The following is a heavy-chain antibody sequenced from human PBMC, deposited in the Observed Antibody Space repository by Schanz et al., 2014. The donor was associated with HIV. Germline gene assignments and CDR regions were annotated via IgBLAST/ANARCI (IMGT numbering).Heavy chain of an antibody. V-gene: IGHV3-33*08. J-gene: IGHJ4*02. D-gene: IGHD3-10*01. CDR1: GFTFSNYG. CDR3: VRGLLFQGFFDS. Sequence: QVQLVESGGGVVQPGRSLKLSCAASGFTFSNYGMHWVRQAPGKGLEWVALIYYDGTNKYYTDSVKGRFTISRDNSKNTLYLQMNSLRAEDTAVYYCVRGLLFQGFFDSWGQGALVTVSS. CDR2: IYYDGTNK.